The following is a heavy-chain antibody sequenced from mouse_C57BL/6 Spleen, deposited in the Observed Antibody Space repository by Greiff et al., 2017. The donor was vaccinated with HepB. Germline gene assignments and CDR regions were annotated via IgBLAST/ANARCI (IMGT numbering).Heavy chain of an antibody. CDR2: FYPGSGSI. CDR1: GYTFTEYT. V-gene: IGHV1-62-2*01. J-gene: IGHJ3*01. Sequence: VMLVESGAELVKPGASVKLSCKASGYTFTEYTIHWVKQRSGQGLEWIGWFYPGSGSIKYNEKFKDKATLTADKSSSTVYMELSRLTSEDSAVYFCARHEVRFSWFAYWGQGTLVTVSA. CDR3: ARHEVRFSWFAY.